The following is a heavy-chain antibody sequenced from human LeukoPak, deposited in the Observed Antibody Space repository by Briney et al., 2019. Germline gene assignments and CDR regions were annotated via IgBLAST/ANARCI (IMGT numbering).Heavy chain of an antibody. D-gene: IGHD6-19*01. CDR3: ARAVAGPWDYYYGMDV. CDR2: ISYDGSNK. CDR1: GFTFSSYA. Sequence: PGRSLRLSCAASGFTFSSYAMHWVRQAPGKGLEWVAVISYDGSNKYYADSVKGRFTISRDNSKNTLYLQMNSLRAEDTAEYYCARAVAGPWDYYYGMDVWGQGTTVTVSS. V-gene: IGHV3-30-3*01. J-gene: IGHJ6*02.